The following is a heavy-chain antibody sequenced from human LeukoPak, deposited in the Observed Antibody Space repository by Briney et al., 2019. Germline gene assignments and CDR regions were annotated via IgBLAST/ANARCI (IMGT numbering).Heavy chain of an antibody. CDR3: AKVGIRSRDGYFDY. Sequence: GGSLRLSCAASGFTFSSYGMHWVRQAPGKGLEWVAFIRYDGSNKYYADSVKGRFTISRDNSKNTLYLQMNSLRAEDTAVYYCAKVGIRSRDGYFDYWGQGTLVTVSS. V-gene: IGHV3-30*02. J-gene: IGHJ4*02. CDR1: GFTFSSYG. D-gene: IGHD6-13*01. CDR2: IRYDGSNK.